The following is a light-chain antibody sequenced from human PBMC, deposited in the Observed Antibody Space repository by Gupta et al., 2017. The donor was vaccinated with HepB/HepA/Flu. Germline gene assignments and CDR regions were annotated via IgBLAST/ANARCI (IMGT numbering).Light chain of an antibody. J-gene: IGKJ4*01. CDR1: QSVSSN. CDR3: QQDNNWPPLT. V-gene: IGKV3-15*01. Sequence: EVVMTQSPATLPVSPGERATLSCRASQSVSSNLAWYQQRPGQAPRLLIYGASTRATGIPARFSGSGSGTEFTLTISSLQSEDFAVYYCQQDNNWPPLTFGGGTKLEIK. CDR2: GAS.